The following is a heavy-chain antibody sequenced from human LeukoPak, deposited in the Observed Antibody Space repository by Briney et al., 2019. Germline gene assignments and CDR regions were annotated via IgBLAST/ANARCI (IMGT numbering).Heavy chain of an antibody. CDR3: ARLGDYGAYLNWFDP. V-gene: IGHV4-31*03. CDR2: IYYSGST. D-gene: IGHD4-17*01. CDR1: GGSISSGGYY. J-gene: IGHJ5*02. Sequence: TLCVTCNVSGGSISSGGYYWSCIRQHPGKGLEWIGYIYYSGSTYYNPSLKSRVTISVDTSKNQFSLKVNSVTAADTAVYYCARLGDYGAYLNWFDPWGPGNLVSVSS.